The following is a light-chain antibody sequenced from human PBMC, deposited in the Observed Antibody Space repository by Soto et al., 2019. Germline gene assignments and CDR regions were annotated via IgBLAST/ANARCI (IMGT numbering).Light chain of an antibody. CDR1: QDISNY. J-gene: IGKJ5*01. Sequence: DIQMTQSPSSLSASVGDRVTITCQASQDISNYLNWHQQKPGKAPKLLIYDASNLETGVPSRFSGSGSGTDFTFTISSLQPEDIATYYCQQYDNLITFGQGTRLEIK. V-gene: IGKV1-33*01. CDR2: DAS. CDR3: QQYDNLIT.